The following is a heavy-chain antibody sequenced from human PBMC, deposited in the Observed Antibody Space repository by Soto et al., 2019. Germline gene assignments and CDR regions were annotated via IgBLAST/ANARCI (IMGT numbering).Heavy chain of an antibody. CDR1: GASINNNDYY. Sequence: SETLSLTCTVSGASINNNDYYWSWIRQTPGKGLEWIGYVYYSGTTDYIPSLKSRLSMSIDKSQNQFTPKLNSVTAADTATYYCARMSYFYDKWYFDLWGRGTLVTVSS. CDR3: ARMSYFYDKWYFDL. J-gene: IGHJ2*01. D-gene: IGHD3-22*01. CDR2: VYYSGTT. V-gene: IGHV4-30-4*01.